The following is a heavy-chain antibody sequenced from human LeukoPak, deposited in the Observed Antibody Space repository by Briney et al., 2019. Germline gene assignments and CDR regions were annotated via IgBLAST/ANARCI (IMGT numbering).Heavy chain of an antibody. CDR3: ARDNIFGYASGWPLDY. CDR2: ISYDGSKK. Sequence: PGRSLRLSCAASGFTFSSYAIDWVRQAPGKGLEWVALISYDGSKKYYAESVKGRFTIPRDNSKNTLYLQMNSLRPEDTAVYYCARDNIFGYASGWPLDYWGQGTLVTVSS. V-gene: IGHV3-30-3*01. CDR1: GFTFSSYA. J-gene: IGHJ4*02. D-gene: IGHD6-19*01.